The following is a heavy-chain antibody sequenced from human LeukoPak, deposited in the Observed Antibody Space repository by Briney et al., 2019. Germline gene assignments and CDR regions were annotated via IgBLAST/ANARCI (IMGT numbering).Heavy chain of an antibody. CDR3: AKDRHNYDILTFEY. V-gene: IGHV3-23*01. Sequence: GGSLRLSCAASGFTFRTYAMSWVRQAPGKGLEWVSAISGSGGTTYYADSVKGRFTISRDNSKNTLYLQMNSLRADDTAVYYCAKDRHNYDILTFEYWGQGTLVTVSS. J-gene: IGHJ4*02. CDR2: ISGSGGTT. D-gene: IGHD3-9*01. CDR1: GFTFRTYA.